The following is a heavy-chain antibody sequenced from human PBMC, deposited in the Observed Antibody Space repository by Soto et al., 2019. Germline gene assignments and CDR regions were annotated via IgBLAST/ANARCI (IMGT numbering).Heavy chain of an antibody. V-gene: IGHV4-39*01. CDR1: GGSISSSSYY. D-gene: IGHD3-22*01. J-gene: IGHJ5*02. CDR3: ARHQLKWLLLGNWFDP. Sequence: SETLSLTCTVSGGSISSSSYYWGWIRQPPGKGLEWIGSIYYSGSTYYNPSLKSRVTISVDTSKNQFSLKLSSVTAADTAVYYCARHQLKWLLLGNWFDPWGQGTLVTVSS. CDR2: IYYSGST.